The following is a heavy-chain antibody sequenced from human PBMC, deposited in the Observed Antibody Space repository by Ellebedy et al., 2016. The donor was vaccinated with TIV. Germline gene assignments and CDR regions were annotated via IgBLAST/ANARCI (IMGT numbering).Heavy chain of an antibody. D-gene: IGHD2-15*01. J-gene: IGHJ4*02. Sequence: GESLKISCKGSGYSFTSYWIGWVRQMHGKGLEWMGNIYPGDSNPAYSPTFQGQVTISADKSISSAYLQWSSLKASDTAMYYCVRGPLGYCSGGSCSADYWGQGTLVTVSS. CDR2: IYPGDSNP. CDR3: VRGPLGYCSGGSCSADY. CDR1: GYSFTSYW. V-gene: IGHV5-51*01.